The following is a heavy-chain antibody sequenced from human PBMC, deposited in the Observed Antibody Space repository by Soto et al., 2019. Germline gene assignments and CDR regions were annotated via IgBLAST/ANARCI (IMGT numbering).Heavy chain of an antibody. CDR1: GFTFSSYS. CDR3: ASGPRAIRSLFYGMDV. Sequence: EVQLVESGGGLVKPGGSLRLSCAASGFTFSSYSMNWVRQAPGKGLEWVSSISSSSSYIYYADSVKGRFTISRDNAKNSLYLQMNSLRAEDTAGYYCASGPRAIRSLFYGMDVWGQGTTVTVSS. J-gene: IGHJ6*02. D-gene: IGHD4-17*01. V-gene: IGHV3-21*01. CDR2: ISSSSSYI.